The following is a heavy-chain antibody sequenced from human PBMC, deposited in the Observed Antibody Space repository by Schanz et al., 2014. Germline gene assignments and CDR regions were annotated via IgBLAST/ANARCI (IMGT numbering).Heavy chain of an antibody. D-gene: IGHD6-19*01. CDR1: GFSFSDYG. CDR3: AKCIGWYGRCAFDI. CDR2: IYSGGST. J-gene: IGHJ3*02. V-gene: IGHV3-NL1*01. Sequence: QVQLVESGGGVVQPGRSLRLSCAGSGFSFSDYGMHWVRQAPGRGLEWVAVIYSGGSTFYTDSVKGRFTISRDNSKNTLYLQMNSLIAEDTAVYYCAKCIGWYGRCAFDIWGQGTMVTVSS.